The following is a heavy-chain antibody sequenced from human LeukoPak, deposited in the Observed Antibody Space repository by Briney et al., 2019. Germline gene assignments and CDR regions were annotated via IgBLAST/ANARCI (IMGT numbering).Heavy chain of an antibody. D-gene: IGHD2-21*02. J-gene: IGHJ4*02. CDR1: GFTFNSYS. V-gene: IGHV3-7*05. Sequence: GGSLRLSCAASGFTFNSYSMNWVRQAPGKGLEWVANIKQDGSDKKYVDSVKGRFTISRDNAKNSLYLQMNSLRAEDTAVYYCARATVTDILLGYWGQGTLVTVSS. CDR2: IKQDGSDK. CDR3: ARATVTDILLGY.